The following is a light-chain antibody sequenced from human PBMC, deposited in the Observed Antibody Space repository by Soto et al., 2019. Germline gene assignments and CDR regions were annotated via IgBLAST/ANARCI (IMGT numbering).Light chain of an antibody. J-gene: IGKJ4*01. CDR3: QQYDNYPLT. Sequence: DIQMTQSPSSVSASVGDRVSSTCRASQGISSWLAWYQQKPGRAPKFLIYDASSLESGVPSRFSGSGSGTEFTLTIRNLQPDDFATYYCQQYDNYPLTFGGGTKVDIK. V-gene: IGKV1D-16*01. CDR1: QGISSW. CDR2: DAS.